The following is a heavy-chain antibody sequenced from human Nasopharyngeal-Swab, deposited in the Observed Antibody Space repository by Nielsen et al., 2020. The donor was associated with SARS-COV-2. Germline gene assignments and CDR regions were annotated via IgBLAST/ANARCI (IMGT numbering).Heavy chain of an antibody. Sequence: VRQAPGKGLEWVSVIYSCGSTYYADSVKGRFTISRDNSKNTLYLQMNSLRAEDTAVYYCARDPTGYSSSWFDPWGQGTLVTVSS. D-gene: IGHD6-13*01. J-gene: IGHJ5*02. V-gene: IGHV3-66*03. CDR2: IYSCGST. CDR3: ARDPTGYSSSWFDP.